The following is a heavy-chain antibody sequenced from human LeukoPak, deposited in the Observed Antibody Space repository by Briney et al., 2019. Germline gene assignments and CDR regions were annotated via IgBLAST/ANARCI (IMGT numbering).Heavy chain of an antibody. D-gene: IGHD6-13*01. V-gene: IGHV1-69*04. CDR2: IIPILGIA. Sequence: ASVKVPCKASGGTFSSYAISWVRQAPGQGLEWMGRIIPILGIANYAQKFQGRVTITADKSTSTAYMELSSLRSEDTAVYYCARAAADSGYFQHWGQGTLVTVSS. CDR1: GGTFSSYA. J-gene: IGHJ1*01. CDR3: ARAAADSGYFQH.